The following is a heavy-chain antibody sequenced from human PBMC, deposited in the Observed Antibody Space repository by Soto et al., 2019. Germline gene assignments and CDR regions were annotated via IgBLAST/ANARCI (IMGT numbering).Heavy chain of an antibody. J-gene: IGHJ4*02. CDR2: ISYDGSNK. Sequence: GGSLILSCAASGFTFSSYCMHWVRQAPGKGLEWVAVISYDGSNKYYADSVKGRFTISRDNAKNTLYLQMNSLRAEDSAVYFCARHVAGSGDYWGQGTLVTVSS. D-gene: IGHD6-19*01. V-gene: IGHV3-30*03. CDR1: GFTFSSYC. CDR3: ARHVAGSGDY.